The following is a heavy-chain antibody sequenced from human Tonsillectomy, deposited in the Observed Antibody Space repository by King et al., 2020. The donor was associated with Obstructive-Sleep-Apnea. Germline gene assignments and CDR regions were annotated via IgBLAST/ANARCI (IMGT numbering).Heavy chain of an antibody. V-gene: IGHV3-48*04. Sequence: EVQLVESGGGLVQPGGSLRLSCAASGFTFSSYSMDWVRQAPGKGLEWVSYISSSSGTIYYADSVKGRFTISRDNAKSSLYLQMNSLRAEDTAVYYCAGMTQTDAFDIWDQGTMVTVSS. CDR2: ISSSSGTI. J-gene: IGHJ3*02. CDR3: AGMTQTDAFDI. CDR1: GFTFSSYS.